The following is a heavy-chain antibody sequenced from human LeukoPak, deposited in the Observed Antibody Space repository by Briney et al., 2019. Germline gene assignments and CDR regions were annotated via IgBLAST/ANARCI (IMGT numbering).Heavy chain of an antibody. D-gene: IGHD4-23*01. CDR3: ARGWGWPSGNVYT. CDR1: GGSISGNN. Sequence: SETLSLTSTGSGGSISGNNWSWIRQPPGNELEWIGSVYNSGSTNYNPSLKSRVTISVDTSNTQFSLMLSCVLAADTAVYYCARGWGWPSGNVYTWGQGTLGTVSS. V-gene: IGHV4-59*01. CDR2: VYNSGST. J-gene: IGHJ5*02.